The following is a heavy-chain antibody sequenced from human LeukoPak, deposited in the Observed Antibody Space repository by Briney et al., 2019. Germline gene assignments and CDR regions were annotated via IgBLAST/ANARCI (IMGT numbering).Heavy chain of an antibody. V-gene: IGHV1-2*04. Sequence: ASVKVSCKASGYTFTGYYMHWVRQAPGQGLEWMGWINPNSGGTNYAQKFQGWVTMTRDTSISTAYMELSRLRSDDTAVYYCARGVRLGTPGLFWFDPWGQGTLVTVSS. D-gene: IGHD2-15*01. CDR3: ARGVRLGTPGLFWFDP. J-gene: IGHJ5*02. CDR2: INPNSGGT. CDR1: GYTFTGYY.